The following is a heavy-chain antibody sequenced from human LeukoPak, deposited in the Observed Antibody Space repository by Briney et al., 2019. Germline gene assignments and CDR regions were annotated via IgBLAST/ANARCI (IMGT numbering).Heavy chain of an antibody. Sequence: GRSLRLSCAASGFAFSSYAMHWVRQAPGKGLEWVAVISYDGSNKYYADSVKGRFTISRDNSKNTLYLQMNSLRAEDTAVYYCARDRHYDILTGYPTPDYWGQGTLVTVSS. V-gene: IGHV3-30-3*01. CDR3: ARDRHYDILTGYPTPDY. CDR1: GFAFSSYA. CDR2: ISYDGSNK. D-gene: IGHD3-9*01. J-gene: IGHJ4*02.